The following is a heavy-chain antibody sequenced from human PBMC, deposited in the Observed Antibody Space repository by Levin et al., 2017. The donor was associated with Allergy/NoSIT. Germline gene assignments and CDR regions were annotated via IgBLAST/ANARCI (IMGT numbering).Heavy chain of an antibody. Sequence: VASVKVSCKASGFTFGTDDVNWVRQAAGQGPEWVGWVSPNTGNVGYAEKFRGRVTMTRSASTSTVYMELTSLRYDDTGIYYCAQGVLSGFDLWGQGTLVTVSS. CDR3: AQGVLSGFDL. CDR1: GFTFGTDD. CDR2: VSPNTGNV. J-gene: IGHJ3*01. V-gene: IGHV1-8*01. D-gene: IGHD6-19*01.